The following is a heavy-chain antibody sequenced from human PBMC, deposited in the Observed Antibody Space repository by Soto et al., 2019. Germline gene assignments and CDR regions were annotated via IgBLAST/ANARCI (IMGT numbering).Heavy chain of an antibody. V-gene: IGHV3-15*01. CDR1: GFTFSNAG. J-gene: IGHJ4*02. CDR3: TTAPVGATPFDY. D-gene: IGHD1-26*01. CDR2: IKSNTDGGTT. Sequence: GGSLRLSCAASGFTFSNAGMSWVRQAPGKGLEWVGRIKSNTDGGTTDYAAPVKGRFTISRDDSKNTLYLQMNSLKTEDTAVYYCTTAPVGATPFDYWGQGTLVTVSS.